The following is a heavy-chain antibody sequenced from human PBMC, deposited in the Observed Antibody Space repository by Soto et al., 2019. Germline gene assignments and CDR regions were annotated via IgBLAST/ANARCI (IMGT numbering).Heavy chain of an antibody. V-gene: IGHV1-3*01. J-gene: IGHJ5*02. D-gene: IGHD1-7*01. Sequence: QVQLVQSGAEVTKPGASVKVSCKASGYTFTRYAMHWVRQAPGQRLEWMGWINAGNGNTKYSQKFQGRVTITRDTSASTAYMELSSLRSEDTAVYYCARDRNWNYYNWFDTWGQGTLVTVSS. CDR3: ARDRNWNYYNWFDT. CDR1: GYTFTRYA. CDR2: INAGNGNT.